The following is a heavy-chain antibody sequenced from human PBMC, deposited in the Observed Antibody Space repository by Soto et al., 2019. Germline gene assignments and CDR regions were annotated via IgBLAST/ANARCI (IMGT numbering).Heavy chain of an antibody. V-gene: IGHV3-23*04. Sequence: DVQLVDSGGGLVQPGGSLSLSCEASGFTFSTFAMSWVRQAPGKGLGWVSLVSATAGTTYYTDSVKGRFTISRDNSRNTVYLQMNSLRADDTAVYYCAKDRLAGGFDYWGQGTLVTVSS. CDR3: AKDRLAGGFDY. D-gene: IGHD3-16*01. CDR2: VSATAGTT. J-gene: IGHJ4*02. CDR1: GFTFSTFA.